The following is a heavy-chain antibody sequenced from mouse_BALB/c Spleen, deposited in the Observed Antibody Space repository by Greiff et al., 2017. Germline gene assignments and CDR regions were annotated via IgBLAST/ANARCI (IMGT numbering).Heavy chain of an antibody. CDR1: GFTFSSYA. Sequence: EVHLVESGGGLVKPGGSLKLSCAASGFTFSSYAMYWVRQTPEKRLEWVASISSGGSTYYPDSVKGRFTISGDNARNILYLQMSRLRSEDTAMYYCARGRESYFDVWGAGTTVTVSS. CDR3: ARGRESYFDV. J-gene: IGHJ1*01. V-gene: IGHV5-6-5*01. CDR2: ISSGGST.